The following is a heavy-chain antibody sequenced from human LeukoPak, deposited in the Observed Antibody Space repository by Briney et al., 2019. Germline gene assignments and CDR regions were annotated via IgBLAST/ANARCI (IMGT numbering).Heavy chain of an antibody. CDR2: ISYDGSNA. CDR3: AKDYDILTGYSNGYYFDS. Sequence: GGSLRLSCAASGFTFDGYGMHWVRQAPGKGLEWVALISYDGSNAYYTDSVKGRFTISRDNSKNTLYLQMNSLRVEDTAVYYCAKDYDILTGYSNGYYFDSWGQGTLVTVSS. CDR1: GFTFDGYG. V-gene: IGHV3-30*18. D-gene: IGHD3-9*01. J-gene: IGHJ4*02.